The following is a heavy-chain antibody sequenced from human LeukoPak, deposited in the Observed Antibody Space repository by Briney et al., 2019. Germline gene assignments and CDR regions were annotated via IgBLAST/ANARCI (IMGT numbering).Heavy chain of an antibody. CDR1: GGSISSYY. V-gene: IGHV4-59*08. CDR3: ARRVAVAGNYYFDY. D-gene: IGHD6-19*01. Sequence: SETLSLTCTVAGGSISSYYWSCFRQPPGEGLEWIGYMYYSGITNYNPSLKSRVTISVDTSKNQFSLKLSSLTAADTAVYYCARRVAVAGNYYFDYWGQGTLVTVSA. CDR2: MYYSGIT. J-gene: IGHJ4*02.